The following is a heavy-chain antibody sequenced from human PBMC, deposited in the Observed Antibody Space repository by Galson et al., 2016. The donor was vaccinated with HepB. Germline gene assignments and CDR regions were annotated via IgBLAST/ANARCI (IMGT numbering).Heavy chain of an antibody. J-gene: IGHJ4*02. D-gene: IGHD3-10*01. CDR3: AKGTYGSGSYPFDY. V-gene: IGHV3-9*01. CDR2: ISWNSGSI. Sequence: SLRLSCAASGFTFDDYAMHWVRQAPGKGLEWVSGISWNSGSIGYADSVKGRFTISRDNAKNSLYLQMNSLRAEDTALYYCAKGTYGSGSYPFDYWGQGTLVTVSS. CDR1: GFTFDDYA.